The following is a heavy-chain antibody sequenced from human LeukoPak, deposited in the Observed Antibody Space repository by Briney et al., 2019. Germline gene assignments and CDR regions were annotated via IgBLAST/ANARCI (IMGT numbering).Heavy chain of an antibody. Sequence: SETLSLTCSVSGDSISSFYWSWIRQSPGKGLEWIGYIYYSGSTNYNPSVKSRVTISLDTSKNRFSLKLSSVTAADTALYYCARGQWLVPGYFDSWGREPWSPSPQ. CDR1: GDSISSFY. CDR2: IYYSGST. J-gene: IGHJ4*02. V-gene: IGHV4-59*01. D-gene: IGHD6-19*01. CDR3: ARGQWLVPGYFDS.